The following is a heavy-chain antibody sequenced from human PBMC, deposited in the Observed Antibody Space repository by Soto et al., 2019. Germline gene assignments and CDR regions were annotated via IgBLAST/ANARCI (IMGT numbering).Heavy chain of an antibody. Sequence: QVRLVESWGGVVQPGTSLRLSCAASGFTFSDYVRHWFSQSAGKGLEWVASMTDDGATEDYADSVKGRFTMSRDNSKSALYLQMTSLRPDDTAVYYCARVRLSTAVNDALDVWGQGTTVTVSS. CDR2: MTDDGATE. D-gene: IGHD3-3*02. J-gene: IGHJ3*01. CDR3: ARVRLSTAVNDALDV. CDR1: GFTFSDYV. V-gene: IGHV3-30*14.